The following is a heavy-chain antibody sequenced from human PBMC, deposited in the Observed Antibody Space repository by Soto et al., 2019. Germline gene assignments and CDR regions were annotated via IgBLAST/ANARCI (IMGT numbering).Heavy chain of an antibody. Sequence: SSETLSLTCAVYGGSFSGYYWSWIRQPPGKGLEWIGEINHSGSTNYNPSLRSRVTISVDTSKNQFSLKLSSVTAADTAVYYCARGRGSSWYYYYYGMDVWGQGTTVTVSS. J-gene: IGHJ6*02. V-gene: IGHV4-34*01. D-gene: IGHD6-13*01. CDR2: INHSGST. CDR1: GGSFSGYY. CDR3: ARGRGSSWYYYYYGMDV.